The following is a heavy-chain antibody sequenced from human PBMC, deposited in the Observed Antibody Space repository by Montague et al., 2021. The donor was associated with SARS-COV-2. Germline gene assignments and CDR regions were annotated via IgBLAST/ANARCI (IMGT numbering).Heavy chain of an antibody. J-gene: IGHJ6*03. CDR2: INHGGST. CDR1: GTSFSGYY. D-gene: IGHD3-10*01. CDR3: ARLRDGVVPSPILGVGPYYSYYYMDV. V-gene: IGHV4-34*01. Sequence: SETLSLTCAVHGTSFSGYYWNWTRQPPGKGLEWIGEINHGGSTKYSPSLKSRLTISADTPKNQFSLKLTSVAAADTAVYYCARLRDGVVPSPILGVGPYYSYYYMDVWGRGTTVTVS.